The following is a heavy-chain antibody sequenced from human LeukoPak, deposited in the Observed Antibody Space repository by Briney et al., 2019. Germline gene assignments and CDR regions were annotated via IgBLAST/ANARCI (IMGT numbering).Heavy chain of an antibody. D-gene: IGHD3-22*01. CDR3: ARVGRVSSGYYSPY. J-gene: IGHJ4*02. CDR1: GYTFTSYD. V-gene: IGHV1-8*01. CDR2: MNPNSGNT. Sequence: ALVKVSCKASGYTFTSYDINWVRQATGQGLEWMGWMNPNSGNTGYAQKFQGRVTMTRNTSISTAYMELSSLRSEDTAVYYCARVGRVSSGYYSPYWGQGTLVTVSS.